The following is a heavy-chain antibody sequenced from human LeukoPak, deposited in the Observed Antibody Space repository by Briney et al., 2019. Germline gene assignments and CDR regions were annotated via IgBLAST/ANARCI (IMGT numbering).Heavy chain of an antibody. CDR2: IYPGDSDT. Sequence: GESLKISCEGSGYSFTTYWIGWVRQMPGKGLEWMGIIYPGDSDTRYSPSFQGQVTISADKSISTAYLQWSSLKASDTAMHYCARSASGSSSPDGHFDYWGQGTLVTVSS. CDR3: ARSASGSSSPDGHFDY. V-gene: IGHV5-51*01. D-gene: IGHD1-26*01. CDR1: GYSFTTYW. J-gene: IGHJ4*02.